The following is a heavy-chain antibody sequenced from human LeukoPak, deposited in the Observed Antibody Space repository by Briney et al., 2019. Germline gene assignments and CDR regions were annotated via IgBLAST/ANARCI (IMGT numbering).Heavy chain of an antibody. CDR1: GFTFSSYW. J-gene: IGHJ4*02. CDR2: IKQDGSEK. D-gene: IGHD3-3*01. Sequence: GGSLRLSCAASGFTFSSYWMSWVRQAPGKGLEWVANIKQDGSEKYYEDSVKGRFTIARDNAKNSVYLEMNSLRADDTAVYYCARSARLMKGVVEVTALDDWGQGTLVTVSS. CDR3: ARSARLMKGVVEVTALDD. V-gene: IGHV3-7*01.